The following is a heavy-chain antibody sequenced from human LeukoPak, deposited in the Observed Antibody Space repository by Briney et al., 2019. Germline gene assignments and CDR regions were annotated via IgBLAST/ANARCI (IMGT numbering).Heavy chain of an antibody. D-gene: IGHD3-22*01. CDR3: ARLSLTMIVRLDAFDI. CDR2: ISSSGSTI. CDR1: GFTFSDYY. Sequence: GGSLRLSCAASGFTFSDYYMSWIRQAPGKGLEWVSYISSSGSTIYYADSVKGRFTISRDNAKNSLYLQMNSLRAEDTAVYYCARLSLTMIVRLDAFDIWGQGTMVTVSS. V-gene: IGHV3-11*01. J-gene: IGHJ3*02.